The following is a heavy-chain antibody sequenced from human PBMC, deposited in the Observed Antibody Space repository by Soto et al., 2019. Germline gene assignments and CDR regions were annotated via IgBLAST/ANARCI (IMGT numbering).Heavy chain of an antibody. Sequence: QVQLVESGGGVVQPGRSLRLSCAASGFTFSSYAMHWVRQAPGKGLEWVAVISYDGSNKYYADSVKGRFTISRDNSKNTLYLQMNSLRAEDTAVYYCVVAGSYYLRPVDYWGQGTLVTVSS. J-gene: IGHJ4*02. CDR1: GFTFSSYA. V-gene: IGHV3-30-3*01. CDR2: ISYDGSNK. D-gene: IGHD3-10*01. CDR3: VVAGSYYLRPVDY.